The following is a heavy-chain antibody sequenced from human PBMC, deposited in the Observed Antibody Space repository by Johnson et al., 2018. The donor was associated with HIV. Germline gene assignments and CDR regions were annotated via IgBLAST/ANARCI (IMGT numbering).Heavy chain of an antibody. Sequence: VQLVESGGGVVPPGRSLRLSCAASGFTFSSYAMHWVRQAPGKGLEWVAVISYDGSNKYYADSVKGRFTIHRDNSKNTLYLQMNSLRAEDTAVYYCAREPRGPSSGSRIPDAFDIWGQGTMVTVSS. CDR2: ISYDGSNK. D-gene: IGHD3-10*01. V-gene: IGHV3-30-3*01. CDR1: GFTFSSYA. CDR3: AREPRGPSSGSRIPDAFDI. J-gene: IGHJ3*02.